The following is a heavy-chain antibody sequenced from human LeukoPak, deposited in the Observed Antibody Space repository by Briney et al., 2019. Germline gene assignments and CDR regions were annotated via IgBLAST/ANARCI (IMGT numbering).Heavy chain of an antibody. CDR2: ISGSGGST. J-gene: IGHJ4*02. CDR3: AKDPNILRYLDY. Sequence: PGGSLRLSCAGSGFTFSNYAMSWVRQAPGKGLEWVSCISGSGGSTYYADSVKGRFTISRDNSMNALYLQMNSLRAEDTAVYYCAKDPNILRYLDYWGQGTLVTVSS. D-gene: IGHD1-26*01. CDR1: GFTFSNYA. V-gene: IGHV3-23*01.